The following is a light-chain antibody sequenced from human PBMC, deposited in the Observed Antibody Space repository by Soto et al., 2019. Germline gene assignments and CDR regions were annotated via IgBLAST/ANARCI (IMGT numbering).Light chain of an antibody. CDR2: GAS. Sequence: EIVMTQSPGTLSVSPGEGATLSCRASQSVSRNLAWYQQEPGQAPRLLIYGASTRATGIPARFSGSGSGTEFTLTISSLQSEDFAVYYCQQYNNWPRTFGQGTKVDIK. V-gene: IGKV3-15*01. CDR1: QSVSRN. J-gene: IGKJ1*01. CDR3: QQYNNWPRT.